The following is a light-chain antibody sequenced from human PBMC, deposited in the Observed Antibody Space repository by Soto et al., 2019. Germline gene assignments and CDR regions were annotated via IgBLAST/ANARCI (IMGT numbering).Light chain of an antibody. V-gene: IGLV4-69*01. CDR1: SGHSSNA. J-gene: IGLJ3*02. CDR3: QTWGTGIQGV. CDR2: VKSDGSH. Sequence: QTVVTQSPSASASLGASVKLTCSLSSGHSSNAIAWHQQRPQKGPRYLMKVKSDGSHTKGDGIPDRFSGSSSGTERHLIISSLQSEDEADYYCQTWGTGIQGVFGGGTKLTVL.